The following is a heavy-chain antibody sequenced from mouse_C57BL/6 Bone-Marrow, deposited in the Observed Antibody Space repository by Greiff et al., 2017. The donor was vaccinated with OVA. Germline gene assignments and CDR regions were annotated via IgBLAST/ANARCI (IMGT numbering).Heavy chain of an antibody. D-gene: IGHD6-1*01. J-gene: IGHJ4*01. Sequence: QVQLQQPGAELVKPGASVKMSCKASGYTFTSYWITWVKQRPGQGLEWIGDIYPGSGSTNYNEKFKSKTTLTVDTSSSTAYMQLSSLTSEDSAVYYCARSQPDYYAMDYWGQGTSVTVSS. CDR1: GYTFTSYW. CDR3: ARSQPDYYAMDY. V-gene: IGHV1-55*01. CDR2: IYPGSGST.